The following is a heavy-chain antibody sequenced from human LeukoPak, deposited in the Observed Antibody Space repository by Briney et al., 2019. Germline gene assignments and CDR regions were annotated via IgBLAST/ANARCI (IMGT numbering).Heavy chain of an antibody. J-gene: IGHJ4*02. D-gene: IGHD3-10*01. CDR3: ARAYQYGSGSYYLYYFDY. CDR2: IKQDGSEK. V-gene: IGHV3-7*01. Sequence: GGSLRLSCAASGFTFSRYWMNWVRQAPGKGLEWVANIKQDGSEKYYVASVEGRFTISRDNAKNSLFLQMNSLRAEDTAVYYCARAYQYGSGSYYLYYFDYWGQGTLVTVSS. CDR1: GFTFSRYW.